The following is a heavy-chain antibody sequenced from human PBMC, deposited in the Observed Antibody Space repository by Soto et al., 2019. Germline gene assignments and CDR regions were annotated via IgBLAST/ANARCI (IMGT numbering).Heavy chain of an antibody. CDR1: GGTLSSHA. Sequence: SVQVSCKASGGTLSSHAISWVRQAPVQELEWMGGIIPIFGTANFAQKFQGRVTITPDESTSTAYMSLSSLTSEDTAVYICARPLKDIVLVPADTKEYYHYYRMEIWGQGTTGTV. CDR2: IIPIFGTA. V-gene: IGHV1-69*13. D-gene: IGHD2-2*01. J-gene: IGHJ6*01. CDR3: ARPLKDIVLVPADTKEYYHYYRMEI.